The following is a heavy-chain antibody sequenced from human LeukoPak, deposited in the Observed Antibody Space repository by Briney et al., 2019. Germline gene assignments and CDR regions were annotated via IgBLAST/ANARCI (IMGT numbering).Heavy chain of an antibody. Sequence: SGGSLRLSCAASGFTFSSYGMHWVRQAPGKGLEWVAFIRYDGSNKYYADSVKGRFTISRDNSKNTLYLQMNSLRAEDTAVYYCANLVLHRKTSASFDIWGQGTMVTVSS. CDR1: GFTFSSYG. D-gene: IGHD2/OR15-2a*01. V-gene: IGHV3-30*02. J-gene: IGHJ3*02. CDR2: IRYDGSNK. CDR3: ANLVLHRKTSASFDI.